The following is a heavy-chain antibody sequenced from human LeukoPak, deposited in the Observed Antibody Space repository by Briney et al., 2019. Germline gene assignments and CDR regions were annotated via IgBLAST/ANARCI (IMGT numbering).Heavy chain of an antibody. Sequence: QPGGSLRLSCAASGFTFSSYEMNWVRQAPGKGLEWVSYISSSGSTIYYADSVKGRFTISRDNAKNSLYLQMNSLRAEDTAVYYCAKTDLDAFDIWGQGTMVTVSS. D-gene: IGHD1-1*01. CDR2: ISSSGSTI. CDR3: AKTDLDAFDI. V-gene: IGHV3-48*03. J-gene: IGHJ3*02. CDR1: GFTFSSYE.